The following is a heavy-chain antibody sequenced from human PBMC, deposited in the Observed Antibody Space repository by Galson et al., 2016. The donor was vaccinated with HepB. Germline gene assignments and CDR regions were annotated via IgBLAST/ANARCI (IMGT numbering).Heavy chain of an antibody. CDR2: ITSAGDKQ. CDR1: GFSFNTYS. CDR3: ARDAMGRGSGSYSAFDY. D-gene: IGHD1-26*01. Sequence: SLRLSCAASGFSFNTYSMHWVRQAPGKGLEWVAAITSAGDKQYYTDSVRGRFTISRDNSNNMMYLQMNSLRPEDTSVYYCARDAMGRGSGSYSAFDYWGQGALVIVSA. V-gene: IGHV3-30*04. J-gene: IGHJ4*02.